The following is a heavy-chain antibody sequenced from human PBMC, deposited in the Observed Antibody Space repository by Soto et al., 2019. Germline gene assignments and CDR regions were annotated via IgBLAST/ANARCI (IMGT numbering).Heavy chain of an antibody. V-gene: IGHV1-69*06. Sequence: QERLVQSGAEVRKPWSSVKVSCKVTGGTSTRYAINWVRQAPGQGLEWMGGIVPMFGTSKYAQKFQGRVTITADTSTNIAYMELRSLRSEDTAVYYCNRGSEYDFWSGYLWGQGTLVSVSS. CDR1: GGTSTRYA. J-gene: IGHJ4*02. D-gene: IGHD3-3*01. CDR3: NRGSEYDFWSGYL. CDR2: IVPMFGTS.